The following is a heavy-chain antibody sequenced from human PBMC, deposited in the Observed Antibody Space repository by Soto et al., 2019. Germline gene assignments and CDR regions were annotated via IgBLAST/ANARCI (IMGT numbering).Heavy chain of an antibody. D-gene: IGHD2-2*01. J-gene: IGHJ6*02. CDR1: GYSFTSYW. Sequence: GESLKISCKGSGYSFTSYWISWVRQMPGKGLEWMGRIDPSDSYTNYSPSFQGHVTISADKSISTAYLQWSSLKASDTAMYYCATLGVIVVVPAPLDVWGQGTTVTVSS. CDR2: IDPSDSYT. CDR3: ATLGVIVVVPAPLDV. V-gene: IGHV5-10-1*01.